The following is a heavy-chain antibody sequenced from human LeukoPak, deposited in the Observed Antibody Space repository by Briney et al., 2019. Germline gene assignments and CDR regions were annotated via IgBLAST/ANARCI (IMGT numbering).Heavy chain of an antibody. Sequence: GGSLRLSCAASGFTLSSYEMNWVRQAPGKGLEWVSYFSTSGRSIYYADSVKGRFTVSRDNAKNSLYLQMNSLRAEDTAVYYCTRDPYQYGMDVWGQGTTVTVSS. CDR2: FSTSGRSI. CDR1: GFTLSSYE. J-gene: IGHJ6*02. V-gene: IGHV3-48*03. CDR3: TRDPYQYGMDV.